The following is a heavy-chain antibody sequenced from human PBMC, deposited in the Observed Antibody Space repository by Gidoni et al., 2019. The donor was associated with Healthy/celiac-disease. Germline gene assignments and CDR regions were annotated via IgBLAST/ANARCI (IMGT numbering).Heavy chain of an antibody. CDR1: GFTSSNAW. Sequence: EVQLVESGGGLVKPGGSLRLSCAASGFTSSNAWMRWVRQAPGKGLEWVGSSKSKTDGGTTDYAAHVKGRFTISRDDSKNTLYLQMNSLKTEDTAVYYCTTVRGGRGVISYWGQGTLVTVSS. V-gene: IGHV3-15*01. D-gene: IGHD3-10*01. CDR3: TTVRGGRGVISY. CDR2: SKSKTDGGTT. J-gene: IGHJ4*02.